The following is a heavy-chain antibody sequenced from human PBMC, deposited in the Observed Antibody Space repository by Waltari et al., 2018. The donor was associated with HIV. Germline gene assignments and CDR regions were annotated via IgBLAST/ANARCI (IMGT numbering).Heavy chain of an antibody. J-gene: IGHJ4*02. CDR2: IIGDGSDE. CDR1: GLSFANYW. CDR3: ARGGTRNDMIFEF. V-gene: IGHV3-7*01. Sequence: EVQLVESGGDLVQPGGSLRLSCAASGLSFANYWMNWLRHDPGKWRGWVAKIIGDGSDEGVVDSVRVRFTVSRDNAKNSVYLQMNSLRVEDTAVYFCARGGTRNDMIFEFWGQGTLVTVSS. D-gene: IGHD1-1*01.